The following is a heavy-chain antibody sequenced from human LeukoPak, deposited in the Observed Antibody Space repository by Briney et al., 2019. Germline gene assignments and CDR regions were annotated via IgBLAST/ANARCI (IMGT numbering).Heavy chain of an antibody. CDR1: GVTFSSYG. J-gene: IGHJ6*04. V-gene: IGHV3-30*03. CDR2: ISYDGSNK. Sequence: GRSLRLSCAASGVTFSSYGMHWVRQAPGKGLEWVPVISYDGSNKYYADSVKGRFTISRDNSKNTLYLQMNSLRAEDTAVYYCASSGGFGEFYYYGMDVWGKGTTVTVSS. CDR3: ASSGGFGEFYYYGMDV. D-gene: IGHD3-10*01.